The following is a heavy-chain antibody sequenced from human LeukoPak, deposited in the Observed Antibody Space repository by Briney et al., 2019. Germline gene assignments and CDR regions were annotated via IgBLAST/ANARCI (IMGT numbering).Heavy chain of an antibody. D-gene: IGHD3-16*02. CDR3: AREGHDYVWGSYRPFDY. Sequence: SETLSLTCTVSGGSISSYYWSWIRQPAGKGLEWIGRIYTSGSTNYNPSLKSRVTMSVDTSKNQFSLKLSSVTAADTAVYYCAREGHDYVWGSYRPFDYWGQGTLVTVSS. CDR1: GGSISSYY. V-gene: IGHV4-4*07. J-gene: IGHJ4*02. CDR2: IYTSGST.